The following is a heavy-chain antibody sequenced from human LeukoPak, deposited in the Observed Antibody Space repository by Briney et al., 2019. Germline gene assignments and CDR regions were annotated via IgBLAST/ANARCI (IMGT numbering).Heavy chain of an antibody. CDR3: VRDRELNY. CDR1: GDSISNKIYY. Sequence: SETLSLTCTVSGDSISNKIYYWGWVRQPPGKGLEWIGSLSSGGSVYYTPSLKSRVTVSIDASKNQFSLRLTSVVAADTAVYYCVRDRELNYWGQGTLVTVSS. J-gene: IGHJ4*02. CDR2: LSSGGSV. D-gene: IGHD1-7*01. V-gene: IGHV4-39*02.